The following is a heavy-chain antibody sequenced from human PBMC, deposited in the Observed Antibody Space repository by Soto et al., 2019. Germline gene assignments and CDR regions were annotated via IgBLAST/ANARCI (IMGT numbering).Heavy chain of an antibody. CDR1: GFTFSSYG. D-gene: IGHD6-19*01. CDR2: IWYDGSNK. V-gene: IGHV3-33*01. CDR3: ARDGGSSGWYGGWFDP. Sequence: QVQLVESGGGVVQPGRSLRLSCAASGFTFSSYGMHWVRQAPGKGLEWVAVIWYDGSNKYYADSVKGRFTISRDNSKNTLYLQMNSLRAEETAVYYCARDGGSSGWYGGWFDPWGQGTLVTVSS. J-gene: IGHJ5*02.